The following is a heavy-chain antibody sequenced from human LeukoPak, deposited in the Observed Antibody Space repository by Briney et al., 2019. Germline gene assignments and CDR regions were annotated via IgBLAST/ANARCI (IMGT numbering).Heavy chain of an antibody. V-gene: IGHV4-34*01. CDR1: GGSFSGYY. CDR3: ARGYQSYYYYMDV. J-gene: IGHJ6*03. CDR2: INHSGST. D-gene: IGHD2-2*01. Sequence: SETLSLTCAVYGGSFSGYYWSWIRQPPGKGLEWIGEINHSGSTNYNPSLKSRVTISVDTSKNQFSLKLSSVTAADTAVYYCARGYQSYYYYMDVWGKGTTVTISS.